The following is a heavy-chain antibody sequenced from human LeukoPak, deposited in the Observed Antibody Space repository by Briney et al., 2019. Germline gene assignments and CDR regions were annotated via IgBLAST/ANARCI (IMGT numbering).Heavy chain of an antibody. CDR3: ARENARYYDSSGYYSAFDY. Sequence: SGGSLRLSCAASGFTFSSYAMSWVRQAPGKGLEWVSAISGSGGSTYYADSVKGRFTISRDNSKNTLYLQMNSLRAEDTAVYYCARENARYYDSSGYYSAFDYWGQGTLVTVSS. V-gene: IGHV3-23*01. J-gene: IGHJ4*02. D-gene: IGHD3-22*01. CDR1: GFTFSSYA. CDR2: ISGSGGST.